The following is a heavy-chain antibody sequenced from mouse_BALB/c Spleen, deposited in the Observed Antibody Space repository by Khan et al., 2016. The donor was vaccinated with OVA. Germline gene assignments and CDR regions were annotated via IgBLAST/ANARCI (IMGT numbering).Heavy chain of an antibody. CDR1: GYSITSDYA. J-gene: IGHJ2*01. CDR2: INYSGST. Sequence: VKLLESGPGLVKPSQSLSLTCTVTGYSITSDYAWNWIRQFPGNNLEWMGYINYSGSTSYNPSLKGRISITRDTSKNQFFLQLNSVTTEDTATYFCARSYGNYLDYWGQGTTLTVSS. V-gene: IGHV3-2*02. CDR3: ARSYGNYLDY. D-gene: IGHD2-1*01.